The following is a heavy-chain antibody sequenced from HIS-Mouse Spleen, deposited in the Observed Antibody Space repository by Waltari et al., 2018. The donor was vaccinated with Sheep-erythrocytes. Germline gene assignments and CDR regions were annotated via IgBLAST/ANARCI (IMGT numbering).Heavy chain of an antibody. CDR1: GGSLSSRRYY. V-gene: IGHV4-39*01. CDR2: IYYSGVT. J-gene: IGHJ4*02. Sequence: QLQLQESGPGLVKPSETLSLTCTVPGGSLSSRRYYWGWIRQPPGKGLEWIGSIYYSGVTYYNPSLKSRVTISVDTSKNQFSLKLSSVTAADTAVYYCARHKDTAMVHFDYWGQGTLVTVSS. CDR3: ARHKDTAMVHFDY. D-gene: IGHD5-18*01.